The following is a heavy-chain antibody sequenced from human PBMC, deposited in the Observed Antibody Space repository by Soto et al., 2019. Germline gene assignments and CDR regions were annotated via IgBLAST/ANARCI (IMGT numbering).Heavy chain of an antibody. V-gene: IGHV1-69*06. D-gene: IGHD2-15*01. CDR1: GGTFNSYA. CDR3: ATRGSRAGAFDI. J-gene: IGHJ3*02. Sequence: GASVKVSCKASGGTFNSYAISWVRQAPGQGLEWMGGIIPIFGTAIYAQKFQGRVTMTEDTSTDTAYMELSSLRSEDTAVYYCATRGSRAGAFDIWGQGTMVTVSS. CDR2: IIPIFGTA.